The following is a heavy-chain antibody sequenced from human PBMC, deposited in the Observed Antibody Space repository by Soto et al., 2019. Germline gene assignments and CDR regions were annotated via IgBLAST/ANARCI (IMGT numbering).Heavy chain of an antibody. J-gene: IGHJ5*02. CDR3: ASSRFLEWLLYPNWFDP. V-gene: IGHV3-21*01. CDR2: ISSSSSYI. CDR1: GFTFSSYS. D-gene: IGHD3-3*01. Sequence: EVQLVESWGGLVKPGGSLRLSCAASGFTFSSYSMNWVRQAPGKGLEWVSSISSSSSYIYYADLVKGRFTISRDNAKNSLYLQMNSLRVEDTAVYYCASSRFLEWLLYPNWFDPWGQGTLVTVSS.